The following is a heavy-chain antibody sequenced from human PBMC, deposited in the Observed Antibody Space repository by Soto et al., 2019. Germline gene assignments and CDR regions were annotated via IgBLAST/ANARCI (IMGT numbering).Heavy chain of an antibody. V-gene: IGHV4-59*08. CDR1: GGSISSYY. Sequence: SETLSLTCTVSGGSISSYYWTWIRQPPGKGLEWIGYIYYSGSTNYNPFLKSRVTISVDTSKNQFSLKLSSVTAADTAVYYCARLYSGWYHWDYYYYYMDVWGKGTTVTVSS. D-gene: IGHD6-19*01. CDR3: ARLYSGWYHWDYYYYYMDV. J-gene: IGHJ6*03. CDR2: IYYSGST.